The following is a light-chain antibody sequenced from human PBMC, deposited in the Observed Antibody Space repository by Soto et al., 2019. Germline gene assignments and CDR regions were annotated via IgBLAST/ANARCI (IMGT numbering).Light chain of an antibody. V-gene: IGLV3-21*02. Sequence: SYALTQPPSVSVAPGQTARLACGGSNIGSTSVHWYQQKPGQAPVLVVYDNGARPSMIPERFSGSNSGNTATLTITRVEAGDEADYYCHGWDSSGDHPKNVFGSGTKVTVL. CDR1: NIGSTS. J-gene: IGLJ1*01. CDR2: DNG. CDR3: HGWDSSGDHPKNV.